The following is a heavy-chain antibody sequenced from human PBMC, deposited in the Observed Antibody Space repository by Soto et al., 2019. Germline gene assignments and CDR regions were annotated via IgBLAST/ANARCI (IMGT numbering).Heavy chain of an antibody. D-gene: IGHD3-22*01. CDR1: GGSISSGSYY. CDR3: ARDLTTGSWVDP. CDR2: IYYSGST. Sequence: QVQLQESGPGLVKPSQTLSLTCTVSGGSISSGSYYWSWIRQHPGKGLEWSGYIYYSGSTYYNPSLNSRVTISVDTSKNQFSLKLSSVTAVDTAVYYCARDLTTGSWVDPWGQGTLVTVSS. V-gene: IGHV4-31*03. J-gene: IGHJ5*02.